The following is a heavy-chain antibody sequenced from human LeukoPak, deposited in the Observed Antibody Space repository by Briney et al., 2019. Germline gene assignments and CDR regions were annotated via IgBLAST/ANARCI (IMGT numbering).Heavy chain of an antibody. CDR3: ARAGNDFWSGYYLSY. D-gene: IGHD3-3*01. V-gene: IGHV4-61*01. CDR2: IYYSGST. CDR1: GGSVSSGSYY. J-gene: IGHJ4*02. Sequence: PSETLSLTCTVSGGSVSSGSYYWSWIRQPPGKGLEWIGYIYYSGSTNYNPSLKSRVTILVDTSKNQFSLKLSSVTAADTAVYYCARAGNDFWSGYYLSYWGQGTLVTVSS.